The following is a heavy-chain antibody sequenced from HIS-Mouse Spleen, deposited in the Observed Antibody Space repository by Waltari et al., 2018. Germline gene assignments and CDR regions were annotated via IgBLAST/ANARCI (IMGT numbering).Heavy chain of an antibody. Sequence: QVQLQESGPGLVKPSETLSLTCTVSGYSLSRGYYCGWIRQPPGKGLEWIGSIYHSGSTYYNPSLKSRVTISVDTSKNQFSLKLSSVTAADTAVYYCARDRNYYDSSGYYYYYYYYGMDVWGQGTTVTVSS. CDR3: ARDRNYYDSSGYYYYYYYYGMDV. J-gene: IGHJ6*02. V-gene: IGHV4-38-2*02. CDR1: GYSLSRGYY. D-gene: IGHD3-22*01. CDR2: IYHSGST.